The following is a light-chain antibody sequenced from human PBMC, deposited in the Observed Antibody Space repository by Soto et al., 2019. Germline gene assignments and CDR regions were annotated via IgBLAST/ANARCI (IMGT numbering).Light chain of an antibody. CDR3: MQALQTPRT. V-gene: IGKV2-28*01. CDR2: LGS. J-gene: IGKJ1*01. Sequence: VMTQSPLSLPVTPGEPASISCRSSQSLLHSNGYNYLDWYLQKPGQSPQLLSYLGSNRASGVPDRFSGSGSGTDFTLKISRVEDEDVGVYYCMQALQTPRTFGQGTKVESK. CDR1: QSLLHSNGYNY.